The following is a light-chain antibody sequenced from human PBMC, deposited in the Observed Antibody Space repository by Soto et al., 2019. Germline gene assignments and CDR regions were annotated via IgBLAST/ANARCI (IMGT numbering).Light chain of an antibody. CDR2: DAT. Sequence: EIVLTQSPATLSLSPGERATLSCRASQSVSSSLAWYQQRPGQAPRLLIYDATNRATGIPARFSGSGSGTDFSLTINSLEPEDFTVYYCQQRSGWPWTFGQGTKVEIK. J-gene: IGKJ1*01. V-gene: IGKV3-11*01. CDR1: QSVSSS. CDR3: QQRSGWPWT.